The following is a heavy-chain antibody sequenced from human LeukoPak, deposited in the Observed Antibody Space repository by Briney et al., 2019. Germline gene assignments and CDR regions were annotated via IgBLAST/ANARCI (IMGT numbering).Heavy chain of an antibody. J-gene: IGHJ4*02. Sequence: GGSLRLSCAASGFTFSSYWMHWVRQAPGKGLVWVSRINSDGSSTSYADSVKGRFTISRDNAKNTLYLQMNSLRAEDTAVYYCARDTSPEYYYDSSGYYSGAYWGQGTLVTVSS. V-gene: IGHV3-74*01. CDR3: ARDTSPEYYYDSSGYYSGAY. CDR1: GFTFSSYW. CDR2: INSDGSST. D-gene: IGHD3-22*01.